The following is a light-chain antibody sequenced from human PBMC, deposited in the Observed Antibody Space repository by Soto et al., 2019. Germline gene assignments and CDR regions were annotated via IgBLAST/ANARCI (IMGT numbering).Light chain of an antibody. J-gene: IGLJ1*01. CDR2: YDN. Sequence: QSALTQPRSVSGSPGQSVAISCTGTSSDVGGYNYVSWYQQLPGTAPKLLMYYDNQRPSGVPDRFSGSRSGTSASLAISGLQSEDEADYYCAAWDDSLNGEIFGTGTKVTVL. CDR3: AAWDDSLNGEI. CDR1: SSDVGGYNY. V-gene: IGLV2-11*01.